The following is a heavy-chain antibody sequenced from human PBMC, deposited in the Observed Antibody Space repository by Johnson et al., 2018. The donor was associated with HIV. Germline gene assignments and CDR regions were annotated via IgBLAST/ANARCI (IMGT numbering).Heavy chain of an antibody. J-gene: IGHJ3*02. CDR1: GFTFSSYA. D-gene: IGHD3-22*01. CDR3: ASSSYYDSSGFYAFDI. Sequence: QVQLVESGGGVVQPGRSLRLSCAASGFTFSSYAMHLVRQAPGKGLEWVAVISYDGSNKYFADSVKGRFTISRDNSKNTLNLQMNSLRAEDTAVYYCASSSYYDSSGFYAFDIWGQGTMVTVSS. V-gene: IGHV3-30*14. CDR2: ISYDGSNK.